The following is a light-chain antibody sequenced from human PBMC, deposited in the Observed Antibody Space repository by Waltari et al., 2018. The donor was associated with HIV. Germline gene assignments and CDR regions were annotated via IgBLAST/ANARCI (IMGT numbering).Light chain of an antibody. V-gene: IGKV3-20*01. CDR1: QSVGSS. CDR3: QQFGHSFT. J-gene: IGKJ4*01. Sequence: ESVLTQSPGTLSLSPGERATLSCRASQSVGSSLAWYRQKPGQAPKILIYTTSVRATGIPDRFSGSGSGTDFTLTINRLEPEDSAVYYCQQFGHSFTFGGGTKLEIK. CDR2: TTS.